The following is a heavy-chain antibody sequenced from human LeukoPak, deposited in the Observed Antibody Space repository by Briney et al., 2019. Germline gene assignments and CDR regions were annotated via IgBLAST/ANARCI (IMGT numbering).Heavy chain of an antibody. D-gene: IGHD3-9*01. CDR3: AREPGWLTKRGDGAFDI. V-gene: IGHV4-34*01. CDR2: INHSGST. Sequence: PSETLSLTCAVYGGSFSGYYWSRIRQPPGKGLEWIGEINHSGSTNYNPSLKSRVTISVDTSKNQFSLKLSSVTAADTAVYYCAREPGWLTKRGDGAFDIWGQGTMVTVSS. CDR1: GGSFSGYY. J-gene: IGHJ3*02.